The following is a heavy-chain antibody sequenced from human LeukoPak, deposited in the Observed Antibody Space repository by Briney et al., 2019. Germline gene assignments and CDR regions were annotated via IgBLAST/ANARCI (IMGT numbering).Heavy chain of an antibody. Sequence: ASVTVSCKASGYTFTSYYMHWVRQAPGQGLEWMGIINPSGGSTSYAQKFQGRVTMTRDMSTSTVYMELSSLRSEDTAVYYCARGTGSDNWFDPWGQGTLVTVSS. D-gene: IGHD6-6*01. J-gene: IGHJ5*02. V-gene: IGHV1-46*01. CDR3: ARGTGSDNWFDP. CDR1: GYTFTSYY. CDR2: INPSGGST.